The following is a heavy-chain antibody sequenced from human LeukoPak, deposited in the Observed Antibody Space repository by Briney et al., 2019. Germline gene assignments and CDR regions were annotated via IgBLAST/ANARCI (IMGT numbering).Heavy chain of an antibody. J-gene: IGHJ4*02. V-gene: IGHV3-64D*06. Sequence: HGGSLRLSCSASGFTFSSYAMHWVRQAPGKGLEYVSAISSNGGSTYYADSVKGRFTISRDNSKNTLYLQMSSLRAEDTAVYYCVKDGGGDIVVVPAAMGINYFDYWGQGTLVTVSS. D-gene: IGHD2-2*01. CDR3: VKDGGGDIVVVPAAMGINYFDY. CDR2: ISSNGGST. CDR1: GFTFSSYA.